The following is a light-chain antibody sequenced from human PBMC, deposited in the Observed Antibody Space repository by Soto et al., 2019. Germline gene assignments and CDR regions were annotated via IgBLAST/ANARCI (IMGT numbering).Light chain of an antibody. CDR2: DAS. CDR1: QSISLW. J-gene: IGKJ3*01. CDR3: QQYHSYSFT. Sequence: DLQMTQSPSTLSASVGDRVTITCRASQSISLWLAWYQQKPGKAPKLLIYDASSLEGGVPSRFSGSGSGTEFTLTISSLQPDDFATYYCQQYHSYSFTFGPGTKVDI. V-gene: IGKV1-5*01.